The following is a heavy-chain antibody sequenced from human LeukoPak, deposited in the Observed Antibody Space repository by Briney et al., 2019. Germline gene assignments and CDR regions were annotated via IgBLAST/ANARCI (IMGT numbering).Heavy chain of an antibody. Sequence: PGGSLRLSCAASGFTFSSYAMFWVRQAPGKGLEWVSGIGASGGVTYYADSVKGRFTISRDNSKNTLYLQMNSLRAEDTAVYYCAKAFVGYGGDPYYFDYWGQGTLVTVSS. V-gene: IGHV3-23*01. CDR1: GFTFSSYA. CDR3: AKAFVGYGGDPYYFDY. CDR2: IGASGGVT. D-gene: IGHD4-23*01. J-gene: IGHJ4*02.